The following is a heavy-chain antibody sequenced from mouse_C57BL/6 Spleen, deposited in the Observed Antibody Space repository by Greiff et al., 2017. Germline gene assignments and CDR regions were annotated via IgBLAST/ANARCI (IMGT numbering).Heavy chain of an antibody. J-gene: IGHJ2*01. CDR2: IHPNSGST. Sequence: QVQLQQPGAELVKPGASVKLSCKASGYTFTSYWMHWVKQRPGQGLEWIGMIHPNSGSTNYNEKFKSKATLTVDKSSSTAYMQLSSLTSEDSAVYYCARDGVYYGSSYGDYWGQGTLSQSPQ. CDR1: GYTFTSYW. CDR3: ARDGVYYGSSYGDY. D-gene: IGHD1-1*01. V-gene: IGHV1-64*01.